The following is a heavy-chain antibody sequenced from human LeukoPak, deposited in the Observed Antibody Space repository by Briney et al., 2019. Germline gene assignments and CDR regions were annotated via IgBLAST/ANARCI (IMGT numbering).Heavy chain of an antibody. CDR1: GYTFINYG. V-gene: IGHV1-18*01. D-gene: IGHD1-14*01. CDR2: INTDNGNT. J-gene: IGHJ3*01. Sequence: ASVKVSCKASGYTFINYGITWVRQAPGQGLDLMGWINTDNGNTYYEQKIQGRVTMTADTSTRTGYMELRSLRSDDTAVYYCARGEPWNDAFDVWGQGTMVTVSS. CDR3: ARGEPWNDAFDV.